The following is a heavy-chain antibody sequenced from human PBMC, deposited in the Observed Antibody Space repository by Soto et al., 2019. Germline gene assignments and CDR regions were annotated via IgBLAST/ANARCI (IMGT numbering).Heavy chain of an antibody. CDR3: ARDGNSGYNWDYYYGMDG. CDR1: GFPFSSFA. CDR2: ISYDGSKT. J-gene: IGHJ6*02. V-gene: IGHV3-30-3*01. D-gene: IGHD5-12*01. Sequence: AGGSLRLSCAASGFPFSSFAMHWVRQAPGKELECVAVISYDGSKTYYAESVKGRYTISRDNSKNTLSLQMDSLRAEDTALYYCARDGNSGYNWDYYYGMDGWGQGTTVTVSS.